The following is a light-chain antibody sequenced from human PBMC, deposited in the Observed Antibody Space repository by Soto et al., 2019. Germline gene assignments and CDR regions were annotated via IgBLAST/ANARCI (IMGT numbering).Light chain of an antibody. CDR3: QQRSNWLT. J-gene: IGKJ4*01. V-gene: IGKV3-11*01. CDR1: QSVSSY. Sequence: EIVLTQSPATLSLSPGERATLSCRASQSVSSYLAWYQQKPGQAPRLLIYDASNRATGIPARFSGSGSGTDLTLTIGSLEPEDFAVYYCQQRSNWLTFGGGTKVEIK. CDR2: DAS.